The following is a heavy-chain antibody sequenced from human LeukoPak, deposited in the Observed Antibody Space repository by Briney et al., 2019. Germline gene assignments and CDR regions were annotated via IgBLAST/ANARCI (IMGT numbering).Heavy chain of an antibody. CDR2: INHSGST. D-gene: IGHD2-15*01. V-gene: IGHV4-34*01. CDR3: AGRLLGYCSGGSCYSGYFQH. J-gene: IGHJ1*01. CDR1: GGSFSGYY. Sequence: SETLSLTCAVYGGSFSGYYWSWIRQPPGKGLEWIGEINHSGSTNYNPSLKSRVTISVDTSKNQFSLKLSSVTAADTAMYYCAGRLLGYCSGGSCYSGYFQHWGQGTLVTVSS.